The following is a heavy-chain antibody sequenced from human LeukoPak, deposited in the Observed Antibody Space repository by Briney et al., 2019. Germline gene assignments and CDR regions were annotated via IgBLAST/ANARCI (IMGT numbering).Heavy chain of an antibody. CDR2: ISNNGGST. D-gene: IGHD3-3*01. J-gene: IGHJ4*02. V-gene: IGHV3-64*01. CDR1: GFTFSSYA. Sequence: GGSLRLSCAASGFTFSSYAMHWVRQAPGKGLEYVSAISNNGGSTYYANSVKGRFTISRDNSKNTLYLQMGSLRAEDMAVYYCARASDFWSGYFFDYWGQGTLVTVSS. CDR3: ARASDFWSGYFFDY.